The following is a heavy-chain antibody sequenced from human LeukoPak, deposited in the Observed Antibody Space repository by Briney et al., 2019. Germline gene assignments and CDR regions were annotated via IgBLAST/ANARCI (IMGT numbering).Heavy chain of an antibody. CDR1: GFTFSSYE. Sequence: GGSLRLSCAASGFTFSSYEMNWVRQAPGKGLEWVSYISRSGSTTYYADSVKGRFTISRDNSKNTLYLQMNSLRAEDTAVYYCAKLGYNGSYYGGLDAFDIWGQGTMVTVSS. J-gene: IGHJ3*02. CDR2: ISRSGSTT. V-gene: IGHV3-48*03. D-gene: IGHD1-26*01. CDR3: AKLGYNGSYYGGLDAFDI.